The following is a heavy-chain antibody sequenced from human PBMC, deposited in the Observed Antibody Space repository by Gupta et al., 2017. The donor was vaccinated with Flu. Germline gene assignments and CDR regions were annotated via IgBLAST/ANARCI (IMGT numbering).Heavy chain of an antibody. D-gene: IGHD3-3*01. V-gene: IGHV2-5*01. CDR3: AHRRGYDFWRNYPSQSLWFDP. CDR2: IFWNDEK. CDR1: GFSLSSRGVG. J-gene: IGHJ5*02. Sequence: QITLKESGPTVVKPTQTLTLTCTFSGFSLSSRGVGVGWIRQPPGKALEWVALIFWNDEKRFSPSLKSRLSSTKDTSKNQVVLTMNSMETVDTATYYCAHRRGYDFWRNYPSQSLWFDPWGQGTLVTVSS.